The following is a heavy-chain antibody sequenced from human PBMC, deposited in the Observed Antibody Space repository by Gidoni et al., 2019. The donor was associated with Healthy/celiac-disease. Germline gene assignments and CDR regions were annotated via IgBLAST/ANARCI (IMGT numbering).Heavy chain of an antibody. CDR1: GYSFTSYW. D-gene: IGHD3-3*01. J-gene: IGHJ4*02. CDR3: ASSIYDFWNRRAFDY. CDR2: IYPGDSDT. V-gene: IGHV5-51*01. Sequence: EVQLVQSGAEVKKPGESLKISCKGSGYSFTSYWIGWVRQMPGKGLEWMGIIYPGDSDTRYSPSFQGQVTISADKSISTAYLQWSSLKASDTAMYYCASSIYDFWNRRAFDYWGQGTLVTVSS.